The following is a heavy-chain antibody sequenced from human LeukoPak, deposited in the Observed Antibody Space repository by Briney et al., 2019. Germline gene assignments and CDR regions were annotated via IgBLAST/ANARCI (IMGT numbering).Heavy chain of an antibody. CDR3: ARATVTTYDAFDI. Sequence: GGSLRLSCAASGFSFSNYAMNWVRQAPGKGLEWVSSISGSSSYIYYGDSVRGRFTISRDNARNSLYLQMSSLRAGDTAVYYCARATVTTYDAFDIWGQGTMVAVSS. CDR2: ISGSSSYI. J-gene: IGHJ3*02. V-gene: IGHV3-21*01. D-gene: IGHD4-17*01. CDR1: GFSFSNYA.